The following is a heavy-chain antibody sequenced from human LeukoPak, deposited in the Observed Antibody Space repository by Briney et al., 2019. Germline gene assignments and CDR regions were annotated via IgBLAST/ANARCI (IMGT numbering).Heavy chain of an antibody. D-gene: IGHD2-2*02. CDR2: IIPVFGTS. V-gene: IGHV1-69*13. Sequence: SVKVSCKASGGTFSSYAISWVRQAPGQGLEWTGGIIPVFGTSNYAQKFQGRVTITADESTRTAYMELSSLRSEDTAVYYCARVTGGRYCSTTSCYMRGWFDPWGQGTLVTVSS. J-gene: IGHJ5*02. CDR1: GGTFSSYA. CDR3: ARVTGGRYCSTTSCYMRGWFDP.